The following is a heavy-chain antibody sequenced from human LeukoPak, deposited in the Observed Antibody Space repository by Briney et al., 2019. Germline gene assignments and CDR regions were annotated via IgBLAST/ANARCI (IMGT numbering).Heavy chain of an antibody. J-gene: IGHJ4*02. Sequence: SETLSLTCTVSGGSISSSSYYWGWIRQPPGKGLEWIGSIYYSGSTYYNPSLKSRVTISVDTSKNQFPLKLSSVTAADTAVYYCARDHMQLLMYYFDYWGQGTLVTVSS. D-gene: IGHD6-6*01. V-gene: IGHV4-39*06. CDR3: ARDHMQLLMYYFDY. CDR2: IYYSGST. CDR1: GGSISSSSYY.